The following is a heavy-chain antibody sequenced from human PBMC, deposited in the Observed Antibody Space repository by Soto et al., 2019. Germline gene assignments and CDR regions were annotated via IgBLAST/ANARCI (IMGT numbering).Heavy chain of an antibody. D-gene: IGHD5-18*01. CDR3: GREWLGNCPDESYAFVI. Sequence: GESLRLSCAASGFTFSNYGMHWVRQVPGKGLEWVAAIWYNGQKKHYGDPVQGRFTVSRDNSKNTQTLQMSNLRAEDTDGYYCGREWLGNCPDESYAFVIWGEGTMDCVSS. CDR1: GFTFSNYG. J-gene: IGHJ3*02. V-gene: IGHV3-33*01. CDR2: IWYNGQKK.